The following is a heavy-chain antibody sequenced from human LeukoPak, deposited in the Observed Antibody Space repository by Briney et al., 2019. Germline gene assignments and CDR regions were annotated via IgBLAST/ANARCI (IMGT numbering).Heavy chain of an antibody. V-gene: IGHV3-21*01. CDR1: GFTFSSYS. J-gene: IGHJ5*02. Sequence: PGGSLRLSCAASGFTFSSYSMNWVRQAPGKGLEWVSSISSSSSYIYYADSVKGRFTISRDNAKNSLYLQMNSLRAEDTAVYYCASFGSTYYYDSSGYHWGQGTLVTVSS. CDR2: ISSSSSYI. D-gene: IGHD3-22*01. CDR3: ASFGSTYYYDSSGYH.